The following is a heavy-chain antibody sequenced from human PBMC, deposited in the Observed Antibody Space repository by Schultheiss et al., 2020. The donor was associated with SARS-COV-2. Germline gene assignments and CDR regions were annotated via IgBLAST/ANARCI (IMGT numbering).Heavy chain of an antibody. CDR2: IYYSGST. J-gene: IGHJ4*02. V-gene: IGHV4-59*04. CDR3: ARRSVNWNYLDDY. Sequence: SETLSLTCTVSGGSISSYYWSWIRQPPGKGLEWIGYIYYSGSTYYNPSLKSRVTMSVDTSKNQFSLKLSSVTAADTAVYYCARRSVNWNYLDDYWGQGTLVTVSS. CDR1: GGSISSYY. D-gene: IGHD1-7*01.